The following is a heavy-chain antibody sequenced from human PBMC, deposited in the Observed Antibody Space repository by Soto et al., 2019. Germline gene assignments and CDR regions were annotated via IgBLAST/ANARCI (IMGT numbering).Heavy chain of an antibody. V-gene: IGHV4-39*01. Sequence: SETLSLTCTVSGGSISSSSYYCVWVRQSPGKGLEWIGSIYYAGDTQYNPSLKSRVTLSVDRSNNQFSLKVTSVTAADTAVYYCARQDATMGYYAFWSGFPVAHSGQGTLVTVYS. J-gene: IGHJ4*02. CDR1: GGSISSSSYY. CDR2: IYYAGDT. D-gene: IGHD3-3*01. CDR3: ARQDATMGYYAFWSGFPVAH.